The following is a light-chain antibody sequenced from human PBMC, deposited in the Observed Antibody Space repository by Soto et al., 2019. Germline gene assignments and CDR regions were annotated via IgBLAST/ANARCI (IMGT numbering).Light chain of an antibody. CDR3: QQYSKEST. Sequence: DVAMTQSPSTLPTSIGDRVTINCRASQNASNWLAWYQQKPGKAPKLLIYKASRLESGVPSRFSASGSGTDFTLTINSLQSDDFATYFCQQYSKESTFGQGTKLEIK. CDR1: QNASNW. J-gene: IGKJ2*01. CDR2: KAS. V-gene: IGKV1-5*03.